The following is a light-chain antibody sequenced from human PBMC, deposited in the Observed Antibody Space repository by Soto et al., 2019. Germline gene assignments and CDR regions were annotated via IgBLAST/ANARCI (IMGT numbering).Light chain of an antibody. CDR1: SSDVGGYNY. J-gene: IGLJ1*01. CDR3: ISYTSSSTLYV. CDR2: DVS. Sequence: QSALTQPASVSGSPGQSITISCTGTSSDVGGYNYVSWYQQHPGKAPKLMIYDVSNRPSGVSKRFSGSKSGNTSSLTISGLQAEDEADYYCISYTSSSTLYVFGTGTKLTVL. V-gene: IGLV2-14*01.